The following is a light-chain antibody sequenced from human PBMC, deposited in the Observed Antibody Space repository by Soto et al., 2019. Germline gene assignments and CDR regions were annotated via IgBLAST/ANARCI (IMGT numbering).Light chain of an antibody. V-gene: IGLV2-14*01. J-gene: IGLJ2*01. CDR1: SSDVGTYDD. Sequence: QSALTQPASVSASPGQSITISCTGTSSDVGTYDDVSWYRQHPGKGPKLLIYEVTNRPSGVSNRFSGSKSGNTASLTISGLQAEDEADYYCAAWDDSLSGREVFGGGTKLTVL. CDR3: AAWDDSLSGREV. CDR2: EVT.